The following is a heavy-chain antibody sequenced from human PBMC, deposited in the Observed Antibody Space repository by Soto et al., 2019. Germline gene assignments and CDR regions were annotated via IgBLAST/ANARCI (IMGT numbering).Heavy chain of an antibody. CDR3: ARGHGPRSFLIDY. D-gene: IGHD3-10*01. CDR2: IRNDGSNE. V-gene: IGHV3-33*01. J-gene: IGHJ4*02. CDR1: GFTFSSHA. Sequence: QVQLVESGGGVVQPGRSLRVSCAASGFTFSSHATHWARQAPGKGLEWVAVIRNDGSNEHYVDSVRGRFTISRDNSKNTLYLQMNSLRVEDTAVYYCARGHGPRSFLIDYWGQGTLVTVSS.